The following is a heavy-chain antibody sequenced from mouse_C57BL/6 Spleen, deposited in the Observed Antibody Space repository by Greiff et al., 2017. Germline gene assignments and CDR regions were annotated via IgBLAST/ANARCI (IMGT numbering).Heavy chain of an antibody. CDR3: TRGSSYPYAMDY. D-gene: IGHD1-1*01. Sequence: EVKLEESGGGLVQPGGSMKLSCAASGFTFSDAWMDWVRQSPEKGLEWVAEIRNKANNHATYYAESVKGRFTISRDDSKSSVYLQMNSLRAEDTGIYYCTRGSSYPYAMDYWGQGTSVTVSS. CDR1: GFTFSDAW. V-gene: IGHV6-6*01. CDR2: IRNKANNHAT. J-gene: IGHJ4*01.